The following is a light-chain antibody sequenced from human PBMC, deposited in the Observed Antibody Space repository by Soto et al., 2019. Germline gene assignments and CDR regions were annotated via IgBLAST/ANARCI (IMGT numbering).Light chain of an antibody. V-gene: IGLV3-21*02. Sequence: SYELTQPPSVSVAPGQTARITCWGNNIGSKSVHWYQQKPGPAPVLVVYDDSDRPSGIPERFSGSNSGNTATLTISRVEAGDEADYYCQVWDSSSDHVVFGGGTKLTVL. CDR3: QVWDSSSDHVV. CDR2: DDS. J-gene: IGLJ2*01. CDR1: NIGSKS.